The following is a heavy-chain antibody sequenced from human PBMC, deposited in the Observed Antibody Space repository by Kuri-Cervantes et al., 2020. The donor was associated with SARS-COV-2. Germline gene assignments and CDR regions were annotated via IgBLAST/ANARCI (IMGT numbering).Heavy chain of an antibody. CDR2: INPNSGGT. Sequence: ASVKVSCKASGYTFTGYYMHWVRRTPGQGLEWMGWINPNSGGTNYAQKFQGRVTMTRDTSISTAYMELSRLRSDDTAVYYCAREGPEYSSSPDFDYWGQGTLVTVSS. D-gene: IGHD6-6*01. V-gene: IGHV1-2*02. CDR3: AREGPEYSSSPDFDY. J-gene: IGHJ4*02. CDR1: GYTFTGYY.